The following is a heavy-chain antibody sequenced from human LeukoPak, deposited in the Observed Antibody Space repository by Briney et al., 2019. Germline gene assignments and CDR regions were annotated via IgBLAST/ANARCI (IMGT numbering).Heavy chain of an antibody. V-gene: IGHV4-59*08. CDR1: GGSISRYY. CDR2: IYYTGST. Sequence: PSETLSLTCTVSGGSISRYYWSWIRQPPGKGLEWIGFIYYTGSTNYDPSLTSRVTISVDTSNNQFSLRLRSVTAADTAVYYCARHESEYWRAFDIWGRGTLVTVSS. D-gene: IGHD2/OR15-2a*01. CDR3: ARHESEYWRAFDI. J-gene: IGHJ3*02.